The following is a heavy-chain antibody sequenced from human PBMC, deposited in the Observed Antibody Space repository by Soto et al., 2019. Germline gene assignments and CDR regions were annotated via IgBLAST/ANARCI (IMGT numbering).Heavy chain of an antibody. Sequence: GGSLRLSCAASGFTFSSYAMSWVRQAPGKGLEWVSAISGSGGSTYYADSVKGRFTISRDNSKNTLYLQMNSLRADDTAVYYCAKETYYYDSSGYYFDYWGQGTLVTVSS. V-gene: IGHV3-23*01. CDR2: ISGSGGST. D-gene: IGHD3-22*01. CDR3: AKETYYYDSSGYYFDY. J-gene: IGHJ4*02. CDR1: GFTFSSYA.